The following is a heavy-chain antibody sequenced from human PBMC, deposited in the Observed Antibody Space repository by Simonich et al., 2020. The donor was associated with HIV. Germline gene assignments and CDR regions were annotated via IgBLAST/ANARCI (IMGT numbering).Heavy chain of an antibody. CDR1: GWSFSGYY. CDR2: SNHSGST. D-gene: IGHD2-2*01. CDR3: ARGFYQRLYYFDY. J-gene: IGHJ4*02. V-gene: IGHV4-34*01. Sequence: QLQLQQWGAGLLKPSETLSLTCAFYGWSFSGYYWSCNRQPPWKGLEWNEESNHSGSTNNNPSLKSRVTISVDTSKNQFSLKLSSVTAADTAVYYCARGFYQRLYYFDYWGQGTLVTVSS.